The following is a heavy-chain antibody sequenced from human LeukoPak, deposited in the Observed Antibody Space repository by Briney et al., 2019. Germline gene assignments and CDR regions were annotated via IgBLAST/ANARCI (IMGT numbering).Heavy chain of an antibody. V-gene: IGHV3-53*01. CDR3: VRGGDSSGSIRSAFDI. D-gene: IGHD3-22*01. Sequence: PGGSLRLSCAASGFTVSSNYMSWVRQAPGKGLEWVSVISSSGSTYYADSVKGRFTISRDNSKNTLYLQMNSLRAEDTAVYYCVRGGDSSGSIRSAFDIWGQGTMVTVSS. CDR2: ISSSGST. J-gene: IGHJ3*02. CDR1: GFTVSSNY.